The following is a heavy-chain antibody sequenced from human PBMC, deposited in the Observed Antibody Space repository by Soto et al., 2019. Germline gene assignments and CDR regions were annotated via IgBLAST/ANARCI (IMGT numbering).Heavy chain of an antibody. CDR3: ARVGGGSLHWFDP. J-gene: IGHJ5*02. V-gene: IGHV4-34*01. CDR1: GGSFSGYY. D-gene: IGHD2-15*01. Sequence: QVQLQQWGAGLLKPSETLSLTCAVYGGSFSGYYWSWIRQPPGKGLEWIGEINHSGSTNYNPSLKSRVTISVDTSKNQFSLKLSSVTAADTAVYYCARVGGGSLHWFDPWGQGTLVTVSS. CDR2: INHSGST.